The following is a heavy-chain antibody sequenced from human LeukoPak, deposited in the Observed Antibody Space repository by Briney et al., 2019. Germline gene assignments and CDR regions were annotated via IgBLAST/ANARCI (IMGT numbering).Heavy chain of an antibody. D-gene: IGHD3-10*01. CDR2: ISSSSSYI. CDR3: ARDLSGSYPDFDY. CDR1: GFTFSSYS. Sequence: PGGSLRLSCAASGFTFSSYSMNWVRQAPGKGLEWVSSISSSSSYIYYADSVKGRFTISRDNAKNPLYLQMNSLGAEDTAVYYCARDLSGSYPDFDYWGQGTLVTVSS. V-gene: IGHV3-21*01. J-gene: IGHJ4*02.